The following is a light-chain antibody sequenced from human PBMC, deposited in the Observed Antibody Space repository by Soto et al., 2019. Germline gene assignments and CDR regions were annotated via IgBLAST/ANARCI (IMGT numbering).Light chain of an antibody. CDR2: GAS. J-gene: IGKJ4*01. CDR1: QSLSSSY. CDR3: QQYDTSPLT. Sequence: EIVLTQSPGTLPLSPGERATLSCRASQSLSSSYLAWYQQKPGQAPRLLIYGASSRATGIPDRFSGSGSGTDFTLTISRLEPEDFAVYHCQQYDTSPLTFGGGTKVDIK. V-gene: IGKV3-20*01.